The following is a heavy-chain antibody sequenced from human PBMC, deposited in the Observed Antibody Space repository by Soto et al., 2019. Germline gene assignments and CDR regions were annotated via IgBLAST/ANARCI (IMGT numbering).Heavy chain of an antibody. D-gene: IGHD2-15*01. CDR1: GGTFSSYT. Sequence: QVQLVQSGAEVKKPGSSVKVSCKASGGTFSSYTISWVRQAPGQGLERMGRIIPILGIANYAQKFQGRVTITEDNSRSPAYVERSSLGSEDTAVYYCAEGYCSGGSCYGDFGAFDIWGQGTMVTVSS. CDR3: AEGYCSGGSCYGDFGAFDI. V-gene: IGHV1-69*02. CDR2: IIPILGIA. J-gene: IGHJ3*02.